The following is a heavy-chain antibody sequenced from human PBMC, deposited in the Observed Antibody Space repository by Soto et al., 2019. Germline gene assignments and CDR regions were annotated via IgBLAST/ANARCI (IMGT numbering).Heavy chain of an antibody. Sequence: QTPSLTCAISGDTVSINSAAWNWIRQSPSRCLEWLGRTYYRSKWYNDYAVSVKGRITINPDTSKNQFSLQLNPVTPEETAAYNCTSIVGSTEHVYWAQGTLVPVSS. CDR1: GDTVSINSAA. V-gene: IGHV6-1*01. CDR2: TYYRSKWYN. J-gene: IGHJ4*02. CDR3: TSIVGSTEHVY. D-gene: IGHD6-13*01.